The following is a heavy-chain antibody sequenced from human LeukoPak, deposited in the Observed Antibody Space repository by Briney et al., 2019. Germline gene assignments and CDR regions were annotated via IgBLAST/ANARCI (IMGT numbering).Heavy chain of an antibody. Sequence: SETLSLTCTVSGGSISSYYWSWIRQPAGKGLEWIGRIYTSGSTNYNPSLKSRVTMSVDTSKNQFSLKLSSVTAADTAVYYCASLPDYDFWSGYSSNFDYWGQGTLVTVSS. D-gene: IGHD3-3*01. V-gene: IGHV4-4*07. CDR3: ASLPDYDFWSGYSSNFDY. J-gene: IGHJ4*02. CDR2: IYTSGST. CDR1: GGSISSYY.